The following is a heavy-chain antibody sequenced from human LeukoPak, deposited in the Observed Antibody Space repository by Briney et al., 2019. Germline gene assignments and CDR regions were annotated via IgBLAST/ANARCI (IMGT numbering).Heavy chain of an antibody. CDR1: GGSFSGYY. CDR3: ASNSARFGGLDY. Sequence: KPSETLSLTCAVYGGSFSGYYWSWIRQPPGKGLEWIGYIYYSGSTNYNPSLKSRVTISVDTSKNQFSLKLSSVTAADTAVYYCASNSARFGGLDYWGQGTLVTVSS. V-gene: IGHV4-59*01. D-gene: IGHD3-3*01. CDR2: IYYSGST. J-gene: IGHJ4*02.